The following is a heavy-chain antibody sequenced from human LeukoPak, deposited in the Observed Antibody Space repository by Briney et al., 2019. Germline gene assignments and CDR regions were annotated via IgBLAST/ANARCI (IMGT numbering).Heavy chain of an antibody. CDR2: IKQDGSEK. D-gene: IGHD4-11*01. CDR1: GFTFSSYW. CDR3: ARDREYTDYLHNWFDP. Sequence: GGSLRLSCAASGFTFSSYWMSWVRQAPGKGLEWVANIKQDGSEKYYVDSGKGRFTISRDNAKNSLFLQMNSLRPEDTAVYYCARDREYTDYLHNWFDPWGQGTLVTVSS. V-gene: IGHV3-7*01. J-gene: IGHJ5*02.